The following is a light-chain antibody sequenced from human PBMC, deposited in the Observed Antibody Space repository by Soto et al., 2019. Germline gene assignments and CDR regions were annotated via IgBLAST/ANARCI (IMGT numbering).Light chain of an antibody. Sequence: QSALTQPASVSGSPGQSLTISCTGTSSDVGGYNYVSWYQQHPGKAPKLVIYDVSNRPSGVSNRFSGSKSGNTASLTISGLRAEDDADYYCSSFASSNTVIFGGGTKLTVL. V-gene: IGLV2-14*01. CDR3: SSFASSNTVI. CDR1: SSDVGGYNY. CDR2: DVS. J-gene: IGLJ2*01.